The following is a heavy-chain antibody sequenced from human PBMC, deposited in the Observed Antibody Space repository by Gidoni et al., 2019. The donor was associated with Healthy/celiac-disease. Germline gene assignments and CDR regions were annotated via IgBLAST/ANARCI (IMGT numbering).Heavy chain of an antibody. D-gene: IGHD6-13*01. CDR3: ARVRYSSSWFFDY. V-gene: IGHV1-69*01. Sequence: QVQLVQSGAEVKKPGSSVTVSCKASGGTFSSYAISWVRQTPGQGLEWMGGIIPIFGTANYAQKCQGRVTITADESTSTAYMELSSLRSEDTAVYYCARVRYSSSWFFDYWGQGTLVTVSS. CDR2: IIPIFGTA. CDR1: GGTFSSYA. J-gene: IGHJ4*02.